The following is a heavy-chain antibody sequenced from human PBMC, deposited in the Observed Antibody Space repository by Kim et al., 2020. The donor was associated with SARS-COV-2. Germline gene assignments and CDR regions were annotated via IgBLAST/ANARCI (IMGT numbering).Heavy chain of an antibody. J-gene: IGHJ4*02. Sequence: SFQGQVTISADKSVSTAYLQWSSLKASDTAMYYCARGNLFEYSSSVAFDYWGQGTLVTVSS. V-gene: IGHV5-51*01. CDR3: ARGNLFEYSSSVAFDY. D-gene: IGHD6-6*01.